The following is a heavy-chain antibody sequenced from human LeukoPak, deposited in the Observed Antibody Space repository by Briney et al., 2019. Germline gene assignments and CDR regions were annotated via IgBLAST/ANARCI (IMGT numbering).Heavy chain of an antibody. CDR2: INQDGSEK. D-gene: IGHD2/OR15-2a*01. J-gene: IGHJ4*02. CDR3: ARNMGDY. CDR1: GFTFSTYW. V-gene: IGHV3-7*04. Sequence: GGSLRLSCTASGFTFSTYWMTWVRQAPGKGLEWVANINQDGSEKNYVDSVKGRFIISRDNAKNSLYLQMNSLRAEDTAVYYCARNMGDYWGQGTLVTVSS.